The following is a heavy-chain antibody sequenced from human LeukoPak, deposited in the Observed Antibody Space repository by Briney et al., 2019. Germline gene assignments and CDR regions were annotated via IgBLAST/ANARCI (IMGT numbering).Heavy chain of an antibody. J-gene: IGHJ4*02. CDR3: ASYRKRRRNYYDTTGSFDY. V-gene: IGHV4-39*07. Sequence: SETLSLTCTVSGGSISSSSYYWGWIRQPPGKGLEWIGSIYYSGSTYYNPSLKSRVTISVDTSKNQFSLKLSSVTAADTAVYYCASYRKRRRNYYDTTGSFDYWGQGTLVTVSS. D-gene: IGHD3-22*01. CDR2: IYYSGST. CDR1: GGSISSSSYY.